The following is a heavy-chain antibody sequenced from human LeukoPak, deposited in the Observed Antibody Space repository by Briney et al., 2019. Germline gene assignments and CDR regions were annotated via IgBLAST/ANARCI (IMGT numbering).Heavy chain of an antibody. CDR2: IYNSGST. V-gene: IGHV4-61*02. CDR1: GASTSSGLYY. Sequence: SETLSLTCTVSGASTSSGLYYWNWFRQPAGKGLEYIGRIYNSGSTNYNPSLKSRVTISVDKSKNQFSLKLSSVTAADTAVYYCARGGSEYSSRASNWFDPWGQGTLVTVSS. D-gene: IGHD6-6*01. J-gene: IGHJ5*02. CDR3: ARGGSEYSSRASNWFDP.